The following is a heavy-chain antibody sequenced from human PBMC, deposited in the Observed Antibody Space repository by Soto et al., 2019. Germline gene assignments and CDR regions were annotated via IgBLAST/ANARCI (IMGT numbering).Heavy chain of an antibody. CDR2: IYYSGST. V-gene: IGHV4-30-4*01. CDR3: ARVVSSWLDY. J-gene: IGHJ4*02. Sequence: SETLSLTCTVSGGSISSGDYYWSWIRQPPGKGLEWIGYIYYSGSTYYNPSLKSRVTISVDASKNQFSLKLSSVTAADTAVYYCARVVSSWLDYWGQGTLVTVSS. CDR1: GGSISSGDYY. D-gene: IGHD6-13*01.